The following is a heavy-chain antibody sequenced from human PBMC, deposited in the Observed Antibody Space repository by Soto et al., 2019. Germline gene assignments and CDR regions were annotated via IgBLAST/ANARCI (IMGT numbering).Heavy chain of an antibody. CDR1: GYTFTGYY. J-gene: IGHJ3*02. V-gene: IGHV1-2*04. D-gene: IGHD2-15*01. CDR2: INPNSGGT. CDR3: ASSYCSGGGCYSESFNS. Sequence: ASVKVSCEASGYTFTGYYMHWVRQAPGQGLEWMGWINPNSGGTNYAQKFQGWATMTRDTSISTAYMELSRLRSDDTAVYYHASSYCSGGGCYSESFNSWGQVKMVTFSS.